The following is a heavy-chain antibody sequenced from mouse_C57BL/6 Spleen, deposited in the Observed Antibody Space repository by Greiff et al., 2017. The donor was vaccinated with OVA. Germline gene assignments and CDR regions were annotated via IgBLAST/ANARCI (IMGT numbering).Heavy chain of an antibody. CDR1: GFSLTSYG. D-gene: IGHD2-3*01. J-gene: IGHJ3*01. Sequence: QVQLKQSGPGLVQPSQSLSITCTVSGFSLTSYGVHWVRQSPGKGLEWLGVIWRGGSTDYNAAFMSRLSITKDNSKSQVFFKMNSLQADDTAIYYGAKNRDDGYYWFAYWGQGTLVTVSA. CDR2: IWRGGST. CDR3: AKNRDDGYYWFAY. V-gene: IGHV2-5*01.